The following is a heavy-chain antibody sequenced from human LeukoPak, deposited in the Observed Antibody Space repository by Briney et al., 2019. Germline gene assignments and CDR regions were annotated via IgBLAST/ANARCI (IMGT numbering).Heavy chain of an antibody. Sequence: GGSLNISRKCSGYIFTRYWIGWVRQMPGKGLGCMGVIFPGDSETRFIPSFQGQVTISTDKSISTPYLQWSSLKASDAAMYCCARNLFPGVYYYYGMDVWSQGTTVTVSS. D-gene: IGHD2-8*01. V-gene: IGHV5-51*01. CDR2: IFPGDSET. J-gene: IGHJ6*02. CDR1: GYIFTRYW. CDR3: ARNLFPGVYYYYGMDV.